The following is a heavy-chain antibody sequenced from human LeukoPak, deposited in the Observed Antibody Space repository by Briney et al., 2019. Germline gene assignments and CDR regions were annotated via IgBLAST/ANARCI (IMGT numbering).Heavy chain of an antibody. Sequence: SVKVSCKASGGTFSSYPISWVRQAPGQGLEWMGRIIPLLGIANYAQKFHGGVTITADKSTNTAYMELSSLRSEDTAVYYCARNAGGRFYGSRQVRYYSGMDVWGQGTTVTVSS. D-gene: IGHD3-10*01. CDR2: IIPLLGIA. V-gene: IGHV1-69*02. J-gene: IGHJ6*02. CDR3: ARNAGGRFYGSRQVRYYSGMDV. CDR1: GGTFSSYP.